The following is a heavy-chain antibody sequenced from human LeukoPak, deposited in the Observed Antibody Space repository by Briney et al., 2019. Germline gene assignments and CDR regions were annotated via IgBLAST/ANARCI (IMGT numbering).Heavy chain of an antibody. CDR2: IKQDGGEK. D-gene: IGHD6-13*01. J-gene: IGHJ6*03. Sequence: GGSLRLSCAASGFTFSSSWMNWVRQAPGKGLEWVANIKQDGGEKYYVDSVKGRFTISRDNAKNSLYLQMNSLRAEDTALYFCARDATTEPGTVYMDVWGKGTTVTISS. CDR1: GFTFSSSW. CDR3: ARDATTEPGTVYMDV. V-gene: IGHV3-7*01.